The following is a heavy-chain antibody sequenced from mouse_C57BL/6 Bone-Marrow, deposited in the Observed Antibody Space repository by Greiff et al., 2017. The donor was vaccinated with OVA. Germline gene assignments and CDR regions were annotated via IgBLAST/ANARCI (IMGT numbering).Heavy chain of an antibody. J-gene: IGHJ4*01. CDR1: GYTFTDYY. D-gene: IGHD2-3*01. Sequence: EVQLQQSGPELVKPGASVKIPCKASGYTFTDYYMDWVKQRPGQSLEWIGDINPNNGGTIYNQKFTGKATLTVDTSSSTADMELRSLTSEDNAGDYCARFLYDIYARDYWGQGPSVTVSS. V-gene: IGHV1-18*01. CDR3: ARFLYDIYARDY. CDR2: INPNNGGT.